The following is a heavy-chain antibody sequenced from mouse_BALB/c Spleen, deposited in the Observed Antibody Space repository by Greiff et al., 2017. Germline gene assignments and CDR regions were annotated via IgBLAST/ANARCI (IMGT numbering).Heavy chain of an antibody. V-gene: IGHV3-2*02. Sequence: VQLQQSGPGLVKPSQSLSLTCTVTGYSITSDYAWNWIRQFPGNKLEWMGYISYSGSTSYNPSLKSRISITRDTSKNQFFLQLNSVTTEDTDTYYCAREGNYLAWFDYWGQGTLVTVSA. CDR1: GYSITSDYA. CDR3: AREGNYLAWFDY. J-gene: IGHJ3*01. D-gene: IGHD2-1*01. CDR2: ISYSGST.